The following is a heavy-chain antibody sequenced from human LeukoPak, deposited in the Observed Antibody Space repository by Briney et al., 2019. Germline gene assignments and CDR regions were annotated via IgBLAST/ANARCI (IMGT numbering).Heavy chain of an antibody. CDR1: GYTFTSYG. Sequence: ASVKVSCKASGYTFTSYGISWVRQAPRQGLEWMGWISAYNGNTNYAQKLQGRVTMTTDTSTSTAYMELRSLRSDDTAVYYCARDRGSYYYYYYMDVWGKGTTVTVSS. J-gene: IGHJ6*03. CDR2: ISAYNGNT. CDR3: ARDRGSYYYYYYMDV. V-gene: IGHV1-18*01. D-gene: IGHD3-10*01.